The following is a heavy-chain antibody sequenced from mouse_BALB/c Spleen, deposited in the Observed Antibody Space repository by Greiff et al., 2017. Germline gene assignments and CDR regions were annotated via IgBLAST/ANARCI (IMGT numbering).Heavy chain of an antibody. V-gene: IGHV5-6-3*01. J-gene: IGHJ4*01. CDR1: GFTFSSYG. CDR2: INSNGGST. CDR3: ARDPYDYAMDY. Sequence: EVQGVESGGGLVQPGGSLKLSCAASGFTFSSYGMSWVRQTPDKRLELVATINSNGGSTYYPDSVKGRFTISRDNAKNTLYLQMSSLKSEDTAMYYCARDPYDYAMDYWGQGTSVTVSS. D-gene: IGHD2-14*01.